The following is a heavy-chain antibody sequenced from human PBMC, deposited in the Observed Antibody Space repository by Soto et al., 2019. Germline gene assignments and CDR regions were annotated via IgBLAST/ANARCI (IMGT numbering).Heavy chain of an antibody. J-gene: IGHJ3*02. D-gene: IGHD1-26*01. CDR3: AKDQPLAGKLDAFDI. Sequence: GESLKISCAASGFTFSSYAMSWVRQAPGKGLEWVSAISGSGGSTYYADSVKGRFTISRDNSKNTLYLQMNSLRAEDTAVYYCAKDQPLAGKLDAFDIWGQGTMVTVSS. V-gene: IGHV3-23*01. CDR1: GFTFSSYA. CDR2: ISGSGGST.